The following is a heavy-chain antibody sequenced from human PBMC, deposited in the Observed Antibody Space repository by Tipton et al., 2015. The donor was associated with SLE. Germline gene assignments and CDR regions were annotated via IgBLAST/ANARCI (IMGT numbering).Heavy chain of an antibody. CDR2: IFHSGNA. V-gene: IGHV4-39*07. Sequence: PGLVKPSETLSLTCTVSGGSISTSNYNWGWIRQPPGKGLEWIGYIFHSGNAYYNPSLKSRVTISVDMSRNQFSLRLDSVTAADTALYYCARGEMDVFDIWGQGTVVSVSS. J-gene: IGHJ3*02. CDR3: ARGEMDVFDI. CDR1: GGSISTSNYN.